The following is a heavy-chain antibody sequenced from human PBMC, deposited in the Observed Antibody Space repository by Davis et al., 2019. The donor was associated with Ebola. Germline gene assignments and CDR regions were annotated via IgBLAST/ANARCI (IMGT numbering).Heavy chain of an antibody. CDR1: GFIFSNYW. Sequence: GESLKIPCAASGFIFSNYWMSWLRQAPGKGPEWVAIIKQDGGETNYVDSVKGRFTISRDNTKNSLYLQMNSLRAEDTAVYFCARGVAVGGFYFDYWGQGTLVTVSS. V-gene: IGHV3-7*03. D-gene: IGHD6-19*01. J-gene: IGHJ4*02. CDR2: IKQDGGET. CDR3: ARGVAVGGFYFDY.